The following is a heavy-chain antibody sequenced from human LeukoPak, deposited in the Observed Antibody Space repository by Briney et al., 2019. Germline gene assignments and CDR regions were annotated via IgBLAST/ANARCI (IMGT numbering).Heavy chain of an antibody. J-gene: IGHJ6*04. Sequence: GGSLRLSCAASGFTFSSSWMTWVRQAPGKGLEWVASINQGGGEIHYVDSVKGRFTISRDNAKNSLYLQMNSLRAEDTAVYYCAELGITMIGGVWGKGTTVTISS. V-gene: IGHV3-7*01. CDR1: GFTFSSSW. D-gene: IGHD3-10*02. CDR2: INQGGGEI. CDR3: AELGITMIGGV.